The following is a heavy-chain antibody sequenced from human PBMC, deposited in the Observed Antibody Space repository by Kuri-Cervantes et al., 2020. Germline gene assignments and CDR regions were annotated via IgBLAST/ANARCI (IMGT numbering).Heavy chain of an antibody. J-gene: IGHJ5*02. CDR2: IYSGGST. D-gene: IGHD3-10*01. Sequence: ETLSLTCAASGFTFSSYAMHWVRQAPGKGLEWVSVIYSGGSTYYADSVKGRFTISRDNSKNTLYLQMNSLRAEDTAVYYCARDLMRFGELLYDNWFDPWGQGTLVTVSS. V-gene: IGHV3-53*01. CDR1: GFTFSSYA. CDR3: ARDLMRFGELLYDNWFDP.